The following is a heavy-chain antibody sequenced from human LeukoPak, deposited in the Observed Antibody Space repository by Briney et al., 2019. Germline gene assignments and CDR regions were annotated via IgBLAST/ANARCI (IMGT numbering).Heavy chain of an antibody. CDR3: ARSHDSWSGYYRYYFDY. Sequence: GSLRLSCTASGFTVSSNYMSWVRQAPGKGLEWVSVIYSGGSTYYADSVKGRFTISRDNSKNTLYLQMNSLRAEDTAVYYCARSHDSWSGYYRYYFDYWGQGTLVTVSS. J-gene: IGHJ4*02. V-gene: IGHV3-53*01. CDR1: GFTVSSNY. D-gene: IGHD3-3*01. CDR2: IYSGGST.